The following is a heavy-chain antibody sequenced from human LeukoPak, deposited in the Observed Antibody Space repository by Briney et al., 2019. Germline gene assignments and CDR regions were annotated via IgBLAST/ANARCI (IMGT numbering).Heavy chain of an antibody. J-gene: IGHJ3*02. V-gene: IGHV1-69*01. CDR2: IIPIFGTA. CDR3: AREPGTGAAFDI. Sequence: SVKVSCKASGGTFSSYAISWVRQAPGQGLEWMGGIIPIFGTANYAQKFQGRVTITADESTSTAYMELSSLRSEDTAVYYCAREPGTGAAFDIWGQGTMATVSS. CDR1: GGTFSSYA. D-gene: IGHD1-1*01.